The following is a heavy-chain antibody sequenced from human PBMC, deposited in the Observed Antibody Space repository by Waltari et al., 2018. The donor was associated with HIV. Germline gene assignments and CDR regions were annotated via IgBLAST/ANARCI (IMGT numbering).Heavy chain of an antibody. CDR1: GFTFSSYG. J-gene: IGHJ4*02. D-gene: IGHD3-16*01. CDR3: AQIAGGDFDY. Sequence: QVQLVESGGGVVQPGRSLRLSCAASGFTFSSYGMPWVRQAPGVGLEWVAVIWSDGSKKYYVDSVKGRFAISRDNSKNTLYLQMNNLRGEDTALYYCAQIAGGDFDYWGQGTLVTVSS. CDR2: IWSDGSKK. V-gene: IGHV3-33*01.